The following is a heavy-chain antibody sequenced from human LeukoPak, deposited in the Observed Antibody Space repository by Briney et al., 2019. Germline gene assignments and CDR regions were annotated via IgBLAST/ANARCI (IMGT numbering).Heavy chain of an antibody. V-gene: IGHV3-49*03. J-gene: IGHJ4*02. CDR1: GFTFGDYA. CDR3: TRAGRYRSGGSCYSFY. CDR2: IRSKAHGGTT. Sequence: GGSLRLSCIASGFTFGDYAMSWFRQAPGEGLEWVGFIRSKAHGGTTEYAASVKGRFTISRDDSKGIAYLQMDRLKTEDTAVYYCTRAGRYRSGGSCYSFYWGQGTMVTVSS. D-gene: IGHD2-15*01.